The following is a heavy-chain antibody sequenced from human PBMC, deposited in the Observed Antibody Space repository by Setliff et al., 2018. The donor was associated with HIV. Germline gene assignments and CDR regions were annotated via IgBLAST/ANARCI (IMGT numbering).Heavy chain of an antibody. CDR1: GYTFPNYG. V-gene: IGHV1-18*01. CDR2: VSAYNGLT. CDR3: ARRWKSGATHAAFDF. D-gene: IGHD1-26*01. Sequence: GASVKVSCKASGYTFPNYGISWVRQAPGQGLEWMGWVSAYNGLTNYAQNLQGRVTMTTDTSSTTAFLELRSLRSEDTAVYYCARRWKSGATHAAFDFWGQGTMVTVSS. J-gene: IGHJ3*01.